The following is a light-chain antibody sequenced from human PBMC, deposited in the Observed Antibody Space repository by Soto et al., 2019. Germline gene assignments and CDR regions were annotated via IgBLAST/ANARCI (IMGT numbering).Light chain of an antibody. CDR1: SSNIGAGYD. V-gene: IGLV1-40*01. CDR2: GNS. Sequence: QSVLTQPPSVSGAPGQRVTISCTGSSSNIGAGYDVHWYQQLPGTAPKLLIYGNSNRPSGVPDRFSGSKSGTSASLAITGLQAEDEADYYCLSYDSSLSGWVFGGGPSSPS. J-gene: IGLJ3*02. CDR3: LSYDSSLSGWV.